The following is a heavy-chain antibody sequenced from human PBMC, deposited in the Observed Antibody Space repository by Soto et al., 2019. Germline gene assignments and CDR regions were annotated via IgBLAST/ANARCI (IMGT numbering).Heavy chain of an antibody. D-gene: IGHD4-17*01. CDR1: GGSISSTDYY. CDR2: VYISGST. Sequence: SETLSLTCTVSGGSISSTDYYWGWIHQPPGKGLEWIGSVYISGSTYYNPSLKSRVTISVDTSKKQFSLKLDSVTAADTAMYFCGTYGDYATYRFDYWGQGTLVIVSS. CDR3: GTYGDYATYRFDY. J-gene: IGHJ4*02. V-gene: IGHV4-39*01.